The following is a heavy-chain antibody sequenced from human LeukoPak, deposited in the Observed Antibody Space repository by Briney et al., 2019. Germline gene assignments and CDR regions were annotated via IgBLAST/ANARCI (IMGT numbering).Heavy chain of an antibody. Sequence: SETLSLTCSVSGDSINSNNYYWGWIRQPPGKGLEWIASIYYSGSTFYNPSLKSRVTISVDTSKNQFSLKLSSVTAADTAVYYCARGRSRATVPGGYWGQGTLVTVSS. J-gene: IGHJ4*02. D-gene: IGHD4-17*01. CDR1: GDSINSNNYY. V-gene: IGHV4-39*07. CDR2: IYYSGST. CDR3: ARGRSRATVPGGY.